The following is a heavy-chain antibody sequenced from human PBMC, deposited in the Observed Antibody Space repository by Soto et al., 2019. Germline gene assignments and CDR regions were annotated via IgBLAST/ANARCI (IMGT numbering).Heavy chain of an antibody. V-gene: IGHV1-69*19. CDR3: AREVQVHTPAFVY. CDR1: GGTFNTYA. Sequence: QVQLVQSGAEMKKPGSSVKVSCQSSGGTFNTYAMNWVRLAPGQGPEWMGDISPMFGAANYAPKFQGRVTITADECTGTSYMQSSSLTSEDTAIYFCAREVQVHTPAFVYWGQGTLVTVSS. J-gene: IGHJ4*02. D-gene: IGHD3-10*01. CDR2: ISPMFGAA.